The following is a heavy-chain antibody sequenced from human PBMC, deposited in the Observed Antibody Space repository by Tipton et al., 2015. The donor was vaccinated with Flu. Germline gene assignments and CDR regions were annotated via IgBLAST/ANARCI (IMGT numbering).Heavy chain of an antibody. J-gene: IGHJ1*01. CDR1: GGSISSSSHY. CDR2: IYHSGST. V-gene: IGHV4-39*07. Sequence: TLSLTCTVSGGSISSSSHYWGWIRQPPGKGLEWIGSIYHSGSTNYNPSLKSRVTISVDTSKNQFSLKLSSVTAADTAVYYCARYGTYDGSRYFQHWGQGTLVTVSS. CDR3: ARYGTYDGSRYFQH. D-gene: IGHD1-26*01.